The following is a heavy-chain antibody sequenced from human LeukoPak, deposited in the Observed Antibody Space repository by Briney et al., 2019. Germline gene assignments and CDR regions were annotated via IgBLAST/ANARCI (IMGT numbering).Heavy chain of an antibody. D-gene: IGHD3-22*01. CDR1: GFTFSSYS. CDR3: ARVRPYCYDSSGYYSSADDY. CDR2: ISSSSSYI. Sequence: GGSLRLSCAASGFTFSSYSMNWVRQAPGKGLEWVSSISSSSSYIYYADSVKGRFTISRDNAKNSLYLQMNSLRAEDTAVYYCARVRPYCYDSSGYYSSADDYWGQGTLVTVSS. V-gene: IGHV3-21*01. J-gene: IGHJ4*02.